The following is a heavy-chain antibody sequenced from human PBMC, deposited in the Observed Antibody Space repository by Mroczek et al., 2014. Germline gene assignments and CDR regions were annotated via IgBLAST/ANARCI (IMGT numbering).Heavy chain of an antibody. Sequence: QVQLQQWGAGLLKPSETLSLTCAVYGGSFSGYYWSWIRQPPGKGLEWIGEINHSGSTNYNPSLKSRVTISVDTSKNQFSLKLSSVTAADTAVYYCARESHYDFWSGYYNPNAFDIWGQGTMVTVSS. J-gene: IGHJ3*02. CDR1: GGSFSGYY. V-gene: IGHV4-34*01. CDR2: INHSGST. D-gene: IGHD3-3*01. CDR3: ARESHYDFWSGYYNPNAFDI.